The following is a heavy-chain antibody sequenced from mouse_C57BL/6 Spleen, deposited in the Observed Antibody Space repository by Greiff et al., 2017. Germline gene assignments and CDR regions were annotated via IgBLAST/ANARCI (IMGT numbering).Heavy chain of an antibody. CDR2: IYPRSGNT. D-gene: IGHD1-1*01. CDR3: ARYSTVVAMDY. Sequence: QVHVKQSGAELARPGASVKLSCKASGYTFTSSGISWVKQRTGQGLEWIGEIYPRSGNTYYNEKFKGKATLTADKSSSTAYMELRSLTSEDSAVYFCARYSTVVAMDYWGQGTSVTVSS. J-gene: IGHJ4*01. CDR1: GYTFTSSG. V-gene: IGHV1-81*01.